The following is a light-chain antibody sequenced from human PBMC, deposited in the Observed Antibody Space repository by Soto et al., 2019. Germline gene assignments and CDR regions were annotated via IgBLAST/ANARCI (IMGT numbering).Light chain of an antibody. CDR2: AAS. CDR1: QDVGRW. CDR3: QHAKSFPVT. V-gene: IGKV1D-12*01. Sequence: DIQMTQSPSSLSASVGDTFTITCRASQDVGRWLSWYQQKPGKAPKILIFAASSLQSGVPSRFSGSGSETDFTLTITSLQSEDFATYYCQHAKSFPVTLGQGTRLEIK. J-gene: IGKJ5*01.